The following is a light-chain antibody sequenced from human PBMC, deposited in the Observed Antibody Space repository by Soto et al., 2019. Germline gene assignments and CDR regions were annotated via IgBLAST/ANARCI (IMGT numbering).Light chain of an antibody. Sequence: DIQLTQSPSSLSASVGDRVTITCRASQSISNFLNWYQQRPGQAPKLLISSSSNVQSGVPSRFSGRGSGTDFTLTISGLPPEDAASYCCQQSYNTPRTFGQGTKVEI. CDR2: SSS. CDR1: QSISNF. CDR3: QQSYNTPRT. V-gene: IGKV1-39*01. J-gene: IGKJ1*01.